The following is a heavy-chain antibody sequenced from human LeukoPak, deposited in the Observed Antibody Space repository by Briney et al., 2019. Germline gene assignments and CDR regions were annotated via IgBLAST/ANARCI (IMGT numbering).Heavy chain of an antibody. Sequence: SETLSLTCAVYGGSFSGYYWSWIRQPPGKGLEWIGEIYHSGSTNYNPSLKSRVTISVDKSKNQFSLKLSSVTAADTAVYYCARWLYDSSGYYTFDIWGQGTMVTVSS. CDR1: GGSFSGYY. V-gene: IGHV4-34*01. CDR3: ARWLYDSSGYYTFDI. CDR2: IYHSGST. J-gene: IGHJ3*02. D-gene: IGHD3-22*01.